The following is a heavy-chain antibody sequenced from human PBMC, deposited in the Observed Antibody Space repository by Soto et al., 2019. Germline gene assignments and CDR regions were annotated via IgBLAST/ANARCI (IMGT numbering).Heavy chain of an antibody. CDR1: GGSVRIHD. V-gene: IGHV4-4*07. J-gene: IGHJ3*02. D-gene: IGHD3-22*01. CDR3: ARDGSGYDSSGFYLYDALDI. CDR2: LYTTGST. Sequence: PSDTLSLTCTVSGGSVRIHDWSWIRQAAGKGLEWIGRLYTTGSTNYNPSLRSRVTMSLGTSRNQFSLTLTSVTAADSAMYYCARDGSGYDSSGFYLYDALDIWGQGTMVTVSS.